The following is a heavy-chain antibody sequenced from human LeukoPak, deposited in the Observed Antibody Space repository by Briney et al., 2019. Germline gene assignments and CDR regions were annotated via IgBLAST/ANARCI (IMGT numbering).Heavy chain of an antibody. D-gene: IGHD5-18*01. J-gene: IGHJ4*02. CDR3: ARDSREGYSYGSYFDY. V-gene: IGHV3-30*09. CDR2: ISYDGSNK. Sequence: GGSLRLSCAASGFTFSNYAMHWVRQAPRKGLEWVAVISYDGSNKYYADSVKGRFAIARDNSKNTLYLLMNSLRAEDTAVYYCARDSREGYSYGSYFDYWGQGTLVTVSS. CDR1: GFTFSNYA.